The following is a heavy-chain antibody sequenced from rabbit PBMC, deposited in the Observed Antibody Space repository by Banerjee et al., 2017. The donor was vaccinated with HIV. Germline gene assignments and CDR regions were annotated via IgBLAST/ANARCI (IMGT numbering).Heavy chain of an antibody. D-gene: IGHD6-1*01. CDR1: GFDLTTYY. CDR2: IYGDKGRP. V-gene: IGHV1S7*01. J-gene: IGHJ6*01. Sequence: QLKETGGGLVQPGGSLTLSCKASGFDLTTYYMNWVRQAPGKGLEWIGSIYGDKGRPYYASWVSGRFTISSDNAQNTVDLQMNSLTAVDRATYFCVRDDAGYAGYGYATGGMDLWGQGTLVTVS. CDR3: VRDDAGYAGYGYATGGMDL.